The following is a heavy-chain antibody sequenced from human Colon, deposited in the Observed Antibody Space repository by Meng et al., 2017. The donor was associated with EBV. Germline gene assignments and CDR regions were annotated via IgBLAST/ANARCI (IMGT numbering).Heavy chain of an antibody. J-gene: IGHJ4*02. V-gene: IGHV1-18*01. CDR2: INAYNGDT. D-gene: IGHD1-26*01. CDR1: GYTFTNYG. Sequence: QVQLVQSGSELEKPGASVRVSCKASGYTFTNYGITWVRQAPGQELEWIGWINAYNGDTNYAQTLQGRVTMTTDTSTSTAYMELRSLRSDDTAVYYCARVEVGITSGDYWGQGTLVTVSS. CDR3: ARVEVGITSGDY.